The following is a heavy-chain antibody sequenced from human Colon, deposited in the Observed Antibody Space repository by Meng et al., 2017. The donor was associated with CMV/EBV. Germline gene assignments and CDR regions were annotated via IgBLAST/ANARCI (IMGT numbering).Heavy chain of an antibody. CDR2: ISSSSSTI. V-gene: IGHV3-48*04. D-gene: IGHD3-22*01. CDR1: GFTFRSYS. J-gene: IGHJ3*02. CDR3: ARDSTSSYHWRILDVFDI. Sequence: GGSLRLSCIASGFTFRSYSMNWVRQAPGKGLEWVSYISSSSSTIHYADSVKGRFTISRDNAKNSLYLQMNSLRAEDTAVYYCARDSTSSYHWRILDVFDIWGQGTMVTVSS.